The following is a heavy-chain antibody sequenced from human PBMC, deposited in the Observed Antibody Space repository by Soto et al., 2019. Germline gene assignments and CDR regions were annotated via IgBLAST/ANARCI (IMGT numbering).Heavy chain of an antibody. CDR1: GLTFSSYW. D-gene: IGHD5-12*01. V-gene: IGHV3-7*03. J-gene: IGHJ4*02. CDR2: IKRGGGRK. CDR3: AKPQRATIPDWGYLDN. Sequence: AGSLGLSCAASGLTFSSYWMTWARKATGKGLEWVADIKRGGGRKYYVDSVKGRFTISRDNAKNTLYLQMNSLRAEDTAVYYCAKPQRATIPDWGYLDNWGQGTLVSVSS.